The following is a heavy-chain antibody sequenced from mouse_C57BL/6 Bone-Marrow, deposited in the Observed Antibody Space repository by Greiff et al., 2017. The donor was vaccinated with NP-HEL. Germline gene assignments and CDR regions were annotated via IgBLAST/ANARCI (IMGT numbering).Heavy chain of an antibody. CDR3: ARSGYYYGSSYWYFDV. CDR1: GYTFTSYW. D-gene: IGHD1-1*01. J-gene: IGHJ1*03. V-gene: IGHV1-59*01. Sequence: LQQPGTSVKLSCKASGYTFTSYWMHWVKQRPGQGLEWIGVIDPSDSYTNYNQKFKGKATLTVDTSSSTAYMQLSSLTSEDSAVYYCARSGYYYGSSYWYFDVWGTGTTVTVSS. CDR2: IDPSDSYT.